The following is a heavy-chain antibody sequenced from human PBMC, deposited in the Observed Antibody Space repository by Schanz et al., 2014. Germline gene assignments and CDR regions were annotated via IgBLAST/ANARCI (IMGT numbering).Heavy chain of an antibody. V-gene: IGHV1-46*01. CDR2: ITPSGGST. CDR1: GYTFTRYY. J-gene: IGHJ5*02. Sequence: QILLVQPGPEVKKPGASVKVSCKASGYTFTRYYIHWVRQAPGQGLEWMGIITPSGGSTNYAQKFQGRVTFPADKSTSTAYMELSSLKSEDTAVYYCARGPLGTSPWGQGTLVTVSS. CDR3: ARGPLGTSP. D-gene: IGHD5-12*01.